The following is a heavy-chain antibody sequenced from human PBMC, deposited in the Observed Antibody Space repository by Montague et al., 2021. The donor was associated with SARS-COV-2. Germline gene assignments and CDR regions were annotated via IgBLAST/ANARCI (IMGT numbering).Heavy chain of an antibody. Sequence: SLRLSCAASGFTFSSYVMSWVRQPPGKGLEWVSLIYSAGGSTSYADSVKGRFTISRDNSKNTMYLQMNSLRAEDTAVYYCFGASSDPYYFDYWGQGTLVTVSS. D-gene: IGHD3-10*01. V-gene: IGHV3-23*03. CDR1: GFTFSSYV. CDR3: FGASSDPYYFDY. CDR2: IYSAGGST. J-gene: IGHJ4*02.